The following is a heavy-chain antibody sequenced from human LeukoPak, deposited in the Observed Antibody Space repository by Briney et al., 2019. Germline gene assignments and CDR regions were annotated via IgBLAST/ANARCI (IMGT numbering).Heavy chain of an antibody. CDR1: GFIFSSYY. CDR2: ITTNGGST. CDR3: AKDWLYRFGEQFDY. Sequence: GGSLRLSCSASGFIFSSYYMHWVRQAPGKGLEYVSAITTNGGSTYYADSVKGRFTISRDNSKNTLYLQMNSLRAEDTAVYYCAKDWLYRFGEQFDYWGQGTLVTVSS. J-gene: IGHJ4*02. D-gene: IGHD3-10*01. V-gene: IGHV3-64*04.